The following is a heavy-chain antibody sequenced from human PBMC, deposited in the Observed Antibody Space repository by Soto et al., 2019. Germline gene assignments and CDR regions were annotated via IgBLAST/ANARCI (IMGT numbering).Heavy chain of an antibody. Sequence: EVQLVESGGGLVKPGGSLRLSCAASGFTFSSYSMNWVRQAPGKGLEWVSSISSSSSYIYYADSVKGRFTISRDNAKNSLYRQMNSLRAEDTAVYYCARVRYDILTGYYPPFDYWGQGTLVTVSS. CDR3: ARVRYDILTGYYPPFDY. D-gene: IGHD3-9*01. V-gene: IGHV3-21*01. J-gene: IGHJ4*02. CDR2: ISSSSSYI. CDR1: GFTFSSYS.